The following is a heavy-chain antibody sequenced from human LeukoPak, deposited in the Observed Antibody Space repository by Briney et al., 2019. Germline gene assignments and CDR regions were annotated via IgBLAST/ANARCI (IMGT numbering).Heavy chain of an antibody. CDR2: INPNSGGT. J-gene: IGHJ4*02. Sequence: ASVKVSCKASGYTFTGYYMHWVRQAPGQGLECMGWINPNSGGTNYAQKFQGRVTMTRDTSISTAYMELSRLRSDDTAVYYCARSKAERIWWLPSGSGARSPLLDYWGQGTLVTVSS. CDR1: GYTFTGYY. CDR3: ARSKAERIWWLPSGSGARSPLLDY. D-gene: IGHD5-12*01. V-gene: IGHV1-2*02.